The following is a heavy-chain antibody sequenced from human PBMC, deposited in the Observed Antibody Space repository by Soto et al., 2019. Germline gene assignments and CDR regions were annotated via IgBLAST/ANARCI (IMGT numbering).Heavy chain of an antibody. CDR1: GGTFISYA. CDR2: IIPIFGTA. Sequence: SVKVSCKASGGTFISYAISWVRQAPGQGLEWMGGIIPIFGTANYAQKFQGRVTSTADESTSTAYMELSSLRSEDTAVYYCTISRGNMVRGVIVPGENYYYYGMDVWGQGTTVTVSS. CDR3: TISRGNMVRGVIVPGENYYYYGMDV. D-gene: IGHD3-10*01. V-gene: IGHV1-69*13. J-gene: IGHJ6*02.